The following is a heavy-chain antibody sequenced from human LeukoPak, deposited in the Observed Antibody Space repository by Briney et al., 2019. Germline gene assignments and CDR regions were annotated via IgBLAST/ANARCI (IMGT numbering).Heavy chain of an antibody. CDR2: TFYRYKWYN. D-gene: IGHD3-16*01. CDR3: ARELAYTYYFDF. V-gene: IGHV6-1*01. CDR1: GDSVSSNSAA. Sequence: SQTLSLTCAISGDSVSSNSAAWNWIRQSPSRGLEWLGRTFYRYKWYNDYAISVKSRITISPDTSKNQFSLQLNSVTPEDTAVYYCARELAYTYYFDFWGQGTLVTVSS. J-gene: IGHJ4*02.